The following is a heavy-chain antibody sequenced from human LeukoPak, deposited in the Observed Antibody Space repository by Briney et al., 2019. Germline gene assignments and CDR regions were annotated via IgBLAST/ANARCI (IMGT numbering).Heavy chain of an antibody. CDR2: ISAYNGNT. J-gene: IGHJ6*03. D-gene: IGHD1-7*01. CDR1: GYTFTSYG. CDR3: ARDQLELAYYYYYYMDV. V-gene: IGHV1-18*01. Sequence: GASVKVSCKASGYTFTSYGISWVRQAPGQGLEWMGWISAYNGNTNYAQKLQSRVTMTTDTSTSTAYMELRSLRSDDTAVYYCARDQLELAYYYYYYMDVWGKGTTVTVFS.